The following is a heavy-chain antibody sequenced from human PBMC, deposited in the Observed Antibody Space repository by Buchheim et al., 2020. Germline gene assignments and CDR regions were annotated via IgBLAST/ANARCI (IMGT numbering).Heavy chain of an antibody. D-gene: IGHD5-18*01. V-gene: IGHV4-59*01. CDR3: ARRPSYGYSDY. CDR2: IYYSGST. CDR1: GGSISSYY. J-gene: IGHJ4*02. Sequence: QVQLQESGPGLVKPSETLSLTCTVSGGSISSYYWSWIRQPPGKGLEWIGYIYYSGSTNYNPSLKSRVTISVDTSKNQFSLKLSSVTAADTAMYYCARRPSYGYSDYWGQGTL.